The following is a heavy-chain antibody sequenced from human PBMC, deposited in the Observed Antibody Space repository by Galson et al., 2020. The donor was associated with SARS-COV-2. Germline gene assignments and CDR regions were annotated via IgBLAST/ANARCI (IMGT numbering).Heavy chain of an antibody. Sequence: GGSLRLSCAASGFTFSSYGMHWVRQAPGKGLEWVAVIWYDGSNKYYADSVKGRFTISRDNSKNTLYLQMNSLRAEDTAVYYCARDGSDCLSLHLDYWGQGTLVTVSS. CDR3: ARDGSDCLSLHLDY. CDR1: GFTFSSYG. V-gene: IGHV3-33*01. D-gene: IGHD3-16*02. CDR2: IWYDGSNK. J-gene: IGHJ4*02.